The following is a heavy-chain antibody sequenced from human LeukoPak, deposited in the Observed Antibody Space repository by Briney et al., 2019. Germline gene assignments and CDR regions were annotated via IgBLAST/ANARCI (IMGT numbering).Heavy chain of an antibody. J-gene: IGHJ4*02. CDR1: GFTFSSYG. Sequence: GGSLRLSCAASGFTFSSYGMHWVRQAPGKGLEWVAFIRYDGSNKYYADSVKGRFTISRDNPKNTLYLQMNSLRAEDTAVYYCAKDLKQLVFYFDYWGQGTLVTVSS. CDR3: AKDLKQLVFYFDY. CDR2: IRYDGSNK. D-gene: IGHD6-13*01. V-gene: IGHV3-30*02.